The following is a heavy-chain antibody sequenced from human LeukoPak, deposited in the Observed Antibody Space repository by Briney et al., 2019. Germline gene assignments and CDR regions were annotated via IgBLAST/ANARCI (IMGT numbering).Heavy chain of an antibody. CDR3: AVLGIAVFEGVC. Sequence: GGSLRLSCAASGFTFSSYSMNWVRQAPGKGLEWVSSISSSSSYIYYADSVKGRFTISRDNAKNSLYLQMNSLRAEDTAVYYCAVLGIAVFEGVCWGQGTLVTVSS. CDR1: GFTFSSYS. CDR2: ISSSSSYI. V-gene: IGHV3-21*01. J-gene: IGHJ4*02. D-gene: IGHD6-19*01.